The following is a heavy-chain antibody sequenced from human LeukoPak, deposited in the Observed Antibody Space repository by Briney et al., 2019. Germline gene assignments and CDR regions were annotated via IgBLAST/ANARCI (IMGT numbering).Heavy chain of an antibody. V-gene: IGHV4-39*01. D-gene: IGHD3-10*01. Sequence: PSETLSLTCTVSGGSISSGSYYWGWIRQPPGKGLEWIGYIYYSGSTYYNPSLKSRVTISVDTSKNRFSLKLSSVTAADTAVYYCARHSGSFRSRLDYWGQGTLVTVSS. CDR2: IYYSGST. J-gene: IGHJ4*02. CDR1: GGSISSGSYY. CDR3: ARHSGSFRSRLDY.